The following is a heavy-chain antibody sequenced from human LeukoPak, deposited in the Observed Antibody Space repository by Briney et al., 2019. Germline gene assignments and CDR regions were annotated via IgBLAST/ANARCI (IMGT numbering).Heavy chain of an antibody. J-gene: IGHJ4*02. V-gene: IGHV3-30*04. Sequence: PGGSLRLSCAASGFTFSSYATHWVRQAPGKGLEWVAVISYDGSNKYYADSVRGRFTISRDNSKNTLYLQMNSLRAEDTAVYYCAREGRAGTYFDYWGQGTLVTVSS. CDR3: AREGRAGTYFDY. CDR2: ISYDGSNK. D-gene: IGHD6-19*01. CDR1: GFTFSSYA.